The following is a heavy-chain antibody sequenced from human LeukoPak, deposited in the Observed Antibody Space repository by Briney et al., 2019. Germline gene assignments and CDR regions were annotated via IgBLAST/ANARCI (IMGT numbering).Heavy chain of an antibody. D-gene: IGHD3-22*01. J-gene: IGHJ4*02. CDR3: ARESHDSSGSD. CDR2: IYHSGST. V-gene: IGHV4-4*02. CDR1: GGSISSSNW. Sequence: KPSETPSLTCAVSGGSISSSNWWSWVRQPPGQGLEWIEEIYHSGSTNYNPSLKSRVTISVDKSKNQFSLKLSSVTAADTAVYYCARESHDSSGSDWGQGTLVTVSS.